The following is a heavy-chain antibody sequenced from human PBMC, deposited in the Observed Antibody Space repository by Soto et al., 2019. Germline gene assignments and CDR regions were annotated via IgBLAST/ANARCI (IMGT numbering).Heavy chain of an antibody. CDR3: ERELTYYYDSSGYYPPTYFDF. V-gene: IGHV3-74*01. D-gene: IGHD3-22*01. CDR1: GFTFSSYW. CDR2: INSDGSST. Sequence: GGSLRLSCAASGFTFSSYWMHWVRQAPGKGLVWVSRINSDGSSTSYADSVKGRFTISRDNAKNTLYLQMNSLRAEDTAVYYCERELTYYYDSSGYYPPTYFDFWGQGSLVTVSS. J-gene: IGHJ4*02.